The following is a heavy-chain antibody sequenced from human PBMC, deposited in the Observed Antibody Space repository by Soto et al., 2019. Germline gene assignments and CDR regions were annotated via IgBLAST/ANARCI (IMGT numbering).Heavy chain of an antibody. D-gene: IGHD2-15*01. V-gene: IGHV4-59*08. CDR3: ARHAAATWYYFDY. CDR1: GGSISSYY. CDR2: IYYSGST. Sequence: ASETLSLTCTVPGGSISSYYWSWIRQPPGKGLEWIGYIYYSGSTNYNPSLKSRVTISVDTSKNQFSLKLSSVTAADTAVYYCARHAAATWYYFDYWGQGTLVTVSS. J-gene: IGHJ4*02.